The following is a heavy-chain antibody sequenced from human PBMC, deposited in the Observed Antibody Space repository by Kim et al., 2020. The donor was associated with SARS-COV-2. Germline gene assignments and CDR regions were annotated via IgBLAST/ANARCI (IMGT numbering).Heavy chain of an antibody. CDR3: ASLGGFDIVVVSREQNWFDP. CDR2: IDPSDSYT. CDR1: GYSFTSYW. J-gene: IGHJ5*02. V-gene: IGHV5-10-1*01. Sequence: GESLKISCKGSGYSFTSYWISWVRQMPGKGLEWMGRIDPSDSYTNYSPSFQGHVTISADKSISTAYLQWSSLKASDTAMYYCASLGGFDIVVVSREQNWFDPWGQGTLVTVSS. D-gene: IGHD2-2*01.